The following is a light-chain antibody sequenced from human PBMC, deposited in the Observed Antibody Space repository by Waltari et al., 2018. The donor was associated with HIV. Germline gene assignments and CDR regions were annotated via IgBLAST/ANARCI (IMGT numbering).Light chain of an antibody. Sequence: QTVVTQEPSLSVSPGGTVTLTCGLNSGSVPPYSFPTWYQQTPGKAPRTLIYSTEILSSGVPDRCSGSILGNKAALTITGAQVDDESDYYCLLHMGGGAWVFGGGTKLTVL. CDR1: SGSVPPYSF. V-gene: IGLV8-61*01. J-gene: IGLJ3*02. CDR2: STE. CDR3: LLHMGGGAWV.